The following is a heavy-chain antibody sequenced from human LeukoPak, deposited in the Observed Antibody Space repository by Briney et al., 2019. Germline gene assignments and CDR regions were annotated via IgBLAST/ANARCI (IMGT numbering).Heavy chain of an antibody. V-gene: IGHV4-59*08. D-gene: IGHD5-18*01. CDR3: ARRYTYGYFDY. Sequence: PSETLSLTCTVSGGSISSYSWSWIRQPPGKGLEWIGYMYYTGSTNYHPSLKSRVTISVDTYKNQFSLNLSSVTAADTAVYYCARRYTYGYFDYWGQGTLVTVSS. CDR2: MYYTGST. CDR1: GGSISSYS. J-gene: IGHJ4*02.